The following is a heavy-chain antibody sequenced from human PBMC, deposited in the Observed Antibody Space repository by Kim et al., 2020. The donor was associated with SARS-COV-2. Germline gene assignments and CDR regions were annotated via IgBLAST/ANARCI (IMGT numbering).Heavy chain of an antibody. D-gene: IGHD5-18*01. CDR1: RFSFSNFS. CDR3: PRTPLRGNLVTSSGMDS. Sequence: GGSLRLSCAASRFSFSNFSMNWVRQAPGKGLEWVSSISRNSNYKYYADSVKGRFTTSRDNPQTSLFLQMTTLRAEDPPFYSFPRTPLRGNLVTSSGMDS. CDR2: ISRNSNYK. J-gene: IGHJ5*01. V-gene: IGHV3-21*01.